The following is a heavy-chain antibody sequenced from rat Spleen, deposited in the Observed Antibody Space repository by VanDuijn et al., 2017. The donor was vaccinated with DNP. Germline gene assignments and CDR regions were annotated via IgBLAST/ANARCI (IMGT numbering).Heavy chain of an antibody. Sequence: EVQLVESGGGLVQPGRSLKLSCAASGFTFSDYYMAWVRQAPTKGLEWVAYISYDGCATYYGDSVKGRFTISRDNARNTLYLQMDSLRSEDTATYYCARDQRLQWDYFDYWGQGVMVTVSS. V-gene: IGHV5-22*01. CDR2: ISYDGCAT. CDR3: ARDQRLQWDYFDY. J-gene: IGHJ2*01. D-gene: IGHD1-1*01. CDR1: GFTFSDYY.